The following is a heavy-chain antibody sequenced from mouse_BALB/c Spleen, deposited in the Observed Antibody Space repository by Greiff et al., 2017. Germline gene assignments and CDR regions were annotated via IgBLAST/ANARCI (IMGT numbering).Heavy chain of an antibody. J-gene: IGHJ2*01. CDR2: ISYDGSN. D-gene: IGHD2-14*01. CDR3: ARADRYDYFDY. CDR1: GYSITSGYS. V-gene: IGHV3-6*02. Sequence: EVQLVESGPGLVKPSQSLSLTCSVTGYSITSGYSWNWIRQFPGNKLQWMGYISYDGSNNYNPSLKNRISITRDTSKNQFFLRLNSVTTEDTATYYCARADRYDYFDYWGQGTTLTVSS.